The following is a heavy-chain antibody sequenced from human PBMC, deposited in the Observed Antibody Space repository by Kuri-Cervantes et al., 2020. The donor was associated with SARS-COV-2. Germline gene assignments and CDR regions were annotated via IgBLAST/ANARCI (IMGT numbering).Heavy chain of an antibody. Sequence: GGSLRLSCAASGFTFSGHWIHWVRQAPGKGLEWVAVISYDGSNKYYADSVKGRFTLSRDNAKNMLFLQMNSLRAEDTAVYYCVRDGDHWNFDYWGQGTLDTVSS. V-gene: IGHV3-30-3*01. D-gene: IGHD1-1*01. CDR1: GFTFSGHW. J-gene: IGHJ4*02. CDR3: VRDGDHWNFDY. CDR2: ISYDGSNK.